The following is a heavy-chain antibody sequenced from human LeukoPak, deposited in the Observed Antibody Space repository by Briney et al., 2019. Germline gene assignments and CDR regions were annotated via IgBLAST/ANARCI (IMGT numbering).Heavy chain of an antibody. J-gene: IGHJ4*02. D-gene: IGHD2-8*01. Sequence: ASVKVSCKTSGYIFTAYYIHWVRQAPGQGLEWMGSIHPNNGGTNYVQKFQGRVTLTTDTSITTAYMELSTLMSDDTALYYCAREGGNGGFDYWGQGTLLTVSS. V-gene: IGHV1-2*02. CDR3: AREGGNGGFDY. CDR1: GYIFTAYY. CDR2: IHPNNGGT.